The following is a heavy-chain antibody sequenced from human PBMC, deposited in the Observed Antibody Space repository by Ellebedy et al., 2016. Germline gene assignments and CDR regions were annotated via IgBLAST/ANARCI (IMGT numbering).Heavy chain of an antibody. V-gene: IGHV4-39*07. D-gene: IGHD3-10*01. CDR3: ARSSYGSTFDY. Sequence: SETLSLTXTVSGGSISSSSYYWGWIRQPPGKGLEWIGSIYYSGSTYYNPSLKSRVTISVDTSKNQFSLKLSSVTAADTAVYYCARSSYGSTFDYWGQGTLVTVSS. CDR1: GGSISSSSYY. CDR2: IYYSGST. J-gene: IGHJ4*02.